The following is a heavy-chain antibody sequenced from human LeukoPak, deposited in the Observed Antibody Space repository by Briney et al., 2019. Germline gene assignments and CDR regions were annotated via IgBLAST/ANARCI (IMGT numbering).Heavy chain of an antibody. V-gene: IGHV3-21*01. CDR3: ARDRSGGNWFDP. Sequence: GGSLRLSCAASGFTFSSYSMNWVRQAPGKGLEWVSSISSSSSYIYYADSVKGRFTISRDNAKNSLYLQMNSLRAEGTAVYYCARDRSGGNWFDPWGQGTLVTVSS. J-gene: IGHJ5*02. CDR1: GFTFSSYS. CDR2: ISSSSSYI. D-gene: IGHD3-16*01.